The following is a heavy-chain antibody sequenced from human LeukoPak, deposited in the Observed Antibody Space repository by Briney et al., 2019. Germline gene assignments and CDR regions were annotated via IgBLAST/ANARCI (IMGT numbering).Heavy chain of an antibody. V-gene: IGHV3-64*04. D-gene: IGHD2-21*02. J-gene: IGHJ3*02. CDR3: AKDLGGDPI. CDR2: ISSNGVNT. Sequence: GGSLRLSCSASGFTFSSHAMYWVRQAPGKGLEYVSAISSNGVNTYYAESLKGRFTISRDNSKNTQYLQMNSLRVEDTALYYCAKDLGGDPIWGQGTMVTVSS. CDR1: GFTFSSHA.